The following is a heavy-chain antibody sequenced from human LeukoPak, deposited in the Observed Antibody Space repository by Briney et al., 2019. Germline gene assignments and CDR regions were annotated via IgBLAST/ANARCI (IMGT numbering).Heavy chain of an antibody. D-gene: IGHD5-12*01. Sequence: ASVKVSCKASGYTFTGYYMHWVRQAPGQGLEWMGRINPNSGGTNYVQKFQGRVTMTRDTSISTAYMELSRLRSDDSAVYYCARERYSGYDYHQDWGQGTLVTVSS. CDR2: INPNSGGT. J-gene: IGHJ4*02. CDR3: ARERYSGYDYHQD. V-gene: IGHV1-2*06. CDR1: GYTFTGYY.